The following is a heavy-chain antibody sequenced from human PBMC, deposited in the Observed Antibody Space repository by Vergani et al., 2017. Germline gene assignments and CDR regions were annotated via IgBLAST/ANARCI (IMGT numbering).Heavy chain of an antibody. CDR3: AKGGGYSGYDAVGGPFDY. CDR1: GFTFDDYT. Sequence: EVQLVESGGVVVQPGGSLRLSCAASGFTFDDYTMHWVRQAPGKGLEWVSLISWDGGSTYYADSVKGRFTISRDNSKNSLYLQMNSLRTEDTALYYCAKGGGYSGYDAVGGPFDYWGQGTLVTVSS. J-gene: IGHJ4*02. D-gene: IGHD5-12*01. CDR2: ISWDGGST. V-gene: IGHV3-43*01.